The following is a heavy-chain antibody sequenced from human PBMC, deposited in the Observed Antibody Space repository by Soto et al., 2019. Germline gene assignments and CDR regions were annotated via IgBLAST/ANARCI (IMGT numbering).Heavy chain of an antibody. CDR1: GYTFTSYG. V-gene: IGHV1-18*04. CDR2: ISAYNGNT. J-gene: IGHJ6*02. CDR3: ARDRVAAFVSYYYGMDV. Sequence: GASVKVSCKASGYTFTSYGISWVRQAPGQGLEWMGWISAYNGNTNYAQKLQGRVTMTTDTSTSTAYMELRSLRSDDTAVYYCARDRVAAFVSYYYGMDVWGQGTTVTV. D-gene: IGHD6-6*01.